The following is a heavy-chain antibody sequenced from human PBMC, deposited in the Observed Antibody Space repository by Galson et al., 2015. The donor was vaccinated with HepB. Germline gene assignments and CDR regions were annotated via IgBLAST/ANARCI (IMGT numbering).Heavy chain of an antibody. Sequence: SLRLSCAASGFTFSNAWMSWVRQAPGKGLEWVGRIKSKTDGGTTDYAAPVKGRFTISRDDSKNTLYLQMNSLKTEDTAVYYCTTRSRSGWIWFDPWGQGTLVTVSS. V-gene: IGHV3-15*01. CDR1: GFTFSNAW. J-gene: IGHJ5*02. CDR2: IKSKTDGGTT. D-gene: IGHD3-3*01. CDR3: TTRSRSGWIWFDP.